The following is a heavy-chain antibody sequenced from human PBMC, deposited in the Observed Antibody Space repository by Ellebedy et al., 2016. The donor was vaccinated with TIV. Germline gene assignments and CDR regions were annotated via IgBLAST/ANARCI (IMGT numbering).Heavy chain of an antibody. D-gene: IGHD6-13*01. V-gene: IGHV4-59*08. CDR1: GGSISSYY. Sequence: PSETLSLTCTVSGGSISSYYWSWIRQPPGKGLEWIGYIYYSGSTNYNPSLKSRDTISVETSKDQFSLKLSSVTAADTAVYYCAGLTWIAAAGTGWFDPWGLGTLVTVSS. J-gene: IGHJ5*02. CDR2: IYYSGST. CDR3: AGLTWIAAAGTGWFDP.